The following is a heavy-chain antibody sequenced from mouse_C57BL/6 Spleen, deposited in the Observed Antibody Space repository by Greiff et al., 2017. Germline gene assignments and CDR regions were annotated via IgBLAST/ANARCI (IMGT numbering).Heavy chain of an antibody. CDR2: INPGGGGT. CDR3: ARSQLRLNFDY. V-gene: IGHV1-54*01. Sequence: QVQLQQSGAELVRPGTSVKVSCKASGYAFTNYLIEWVKQRPGQGLEWIGVINPGGGGTNYNEKFKGKATLTADKSSSTAYMQLSSLTSEDSAVYFCARSQLRLNFDYWGQGTTLTVSS. D-gene: IGHD3-2*02. J-gene: IGHJ2*01. CDR1: GYAFTNYL.